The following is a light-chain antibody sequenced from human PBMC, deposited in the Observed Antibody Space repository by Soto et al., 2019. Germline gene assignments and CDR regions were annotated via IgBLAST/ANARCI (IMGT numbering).Light chain of an antibody. V-gene: IGKV3-11*01. CDR3: HQRSTWPFT. CDR2: DAS. J-gene: IGKJ3*01. Sequence: EIVLTQSPATLSLSPGERATLSCRASQSISSYLAWYQQKPDQAPRLLIYDASNRATGIPARFSAIGSGTDFTLTISSLEPEDFAVYYCHQRSTWPFTFGPGPKVDIK. CDR1: QSISSY.